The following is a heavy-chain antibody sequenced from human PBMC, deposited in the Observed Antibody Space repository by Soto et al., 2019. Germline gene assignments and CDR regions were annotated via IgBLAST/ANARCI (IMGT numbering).Heavy chain of an antibody. CDR2: IDWDDDK. Sequence: SGPTLVKPTQTLTLTCTFSGFSLSTSGMCVSWIRQPPGKALEWLARIDWDDDKYYSTSLKTRLTISKDTSKNQVVLTMTNMDPVDTATYYCARRHNYYDSSGYDYWGQGTLVTVSS. CDR3: ARRHNYYDSSGYDY. J-gene: IGHJ4*02. V-gene: IGHV2-70*11. CDR1: GFSLSTSGMC. D-gene: IGHD3-22*01.